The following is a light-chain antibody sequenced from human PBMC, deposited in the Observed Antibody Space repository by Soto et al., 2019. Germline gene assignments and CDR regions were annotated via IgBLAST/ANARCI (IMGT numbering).Light chain of an antibody. Sequence: IRITQSPSTLPASVADRATMSCRASQPISNWVAWYQQKPGRAPKLLISDSSNLETGVPPRFSGTGSGTQYTLIISGLQPDDFATYFCQQYNSYSITFGQGTRLEI. J-gene: IGKJ5*01. V-gene: IGKV1-5*01. CDR1: QPISNW. CDR2: DSS. CDR3: QQYNSYSIT.